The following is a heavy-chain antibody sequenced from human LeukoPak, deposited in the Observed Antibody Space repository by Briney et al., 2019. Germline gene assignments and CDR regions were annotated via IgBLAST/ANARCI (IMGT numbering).Heavy chain of an antibody. J-gene: IGHJ4*02. CDR2: IHDSGST. CDR3: ARHLNVGSYPVDH. V-gene: IGHV4-59*08. Sequence: SETLSLTRTVSGGSIRSYYWSWIRQPPGKGLEWIAHIHDSGSTSYNPSLKSRLTMSVDTYKNQFSLRLRSVTAADTAVYYCARHLNVGSYPVDHWGQGTLVTVSS. CDR1: GGSIRSYY. D-gene: IGHD1-26*01.